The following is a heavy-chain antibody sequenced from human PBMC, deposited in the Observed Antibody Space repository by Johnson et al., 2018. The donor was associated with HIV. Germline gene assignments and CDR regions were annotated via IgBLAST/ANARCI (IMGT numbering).Heavy chain of an antibody. CDR3: AREGRGSSSGAFVI. D-gene: IGHD6-6*01. Sequence: VQLVESGGGVVQPGRSLTLSCAASGFTVSSNYMSWVRQAPGKGLESVSVVYSGGSTYYADSVKGRFTISRDNSKNTLYLQMGSLRAEDMAVYYCAREGRGSSSGAFVIWGQGTMVTVSS. CDR2: VYSGGST. V-gene: IGHV3-66*01. CDR1: GFTVSSNY. J-gene: IGHJ3*02.